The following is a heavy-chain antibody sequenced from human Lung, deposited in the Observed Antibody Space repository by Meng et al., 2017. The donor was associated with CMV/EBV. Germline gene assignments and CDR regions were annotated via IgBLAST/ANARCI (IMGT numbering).Heavy chain of an antibody. CDR3: AKDRVVVVPAVDAFDI. J-gene: IGHJ3*02. D-gene: IGHD2-2*01. CDR2: IRYDGSNK. CDR1: GFTFSSYG. Sequence: GESLKISCAASGFTFSSYGMHWVRQAPGKGLEWVAFIRYDGSNKYYADSVKGRFTISRDNSKNTLYLQMNSLRAEDTAVYYCAKDRVVVVPAVDAFDIWGQGXMVTFSS. V-gene: IGHV3-30*02.